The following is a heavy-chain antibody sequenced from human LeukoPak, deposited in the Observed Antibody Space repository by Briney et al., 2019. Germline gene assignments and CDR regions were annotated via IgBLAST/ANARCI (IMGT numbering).Heavy chain of an antibody. CDR1: GGSISSYY. D-gene: IGHD4-17*01. CDR3: ARLKYGDYGLYYFDY. J-gene: IGHJ4*02. V-gene: IGHV4-59*08. Sequence: SETLSLTCTVSGGSISSYYWSWIRQPPGKGLESIGYIYYSNTNYNPSLKSRVTISVDTSKNQFSLKLSSVTAADTAEYYCARLKYGDYGLYYFDYWGQGTLVTVSS. CDR2: IYYSNT.